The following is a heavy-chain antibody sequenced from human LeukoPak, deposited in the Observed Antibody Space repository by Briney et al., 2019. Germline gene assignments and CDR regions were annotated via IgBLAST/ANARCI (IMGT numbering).Heavy chain of an antibody. CDR2: ISSGGSTI. CDR1: GFIFGDYN. J-gene: IGHJ4*02. CDR3: ARENDYSNYVLDY. D-gene: IGHD4-11*01. V-gene: IGHV3-48*01. Sequence: GGSLRLSCAASGFIFGDYNMNWVRQAPGKGLEWVSYISSGGSTIYYADSVKGRFTISRDNAKNSLHLQLDSLRAGDTAVYYCARENDYSNYVLDYWGQGALVTVSS.